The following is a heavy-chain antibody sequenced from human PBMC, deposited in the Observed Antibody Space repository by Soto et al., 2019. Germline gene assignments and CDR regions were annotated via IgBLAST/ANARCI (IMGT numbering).Heavy chain of an antibody. CDR1: GYTFTGYY. J-gene: IGHJ6*02. V-gene: IGHV1-2*04. CDR3: ARHVDLRYSGYGMDV. Sequence: ASVKVSCKASGYTFTGYYMHWVRQAPGQGLEWMGWINPNSGGTNYAQKFQGWVTMTRDTSISTAYMELSRLRSDDTAVYYCARHVDLRYSGYGMDVWGQGTTVTVSS. D-gene: IGHD5-12*01. CDR2: INPNSGGT.